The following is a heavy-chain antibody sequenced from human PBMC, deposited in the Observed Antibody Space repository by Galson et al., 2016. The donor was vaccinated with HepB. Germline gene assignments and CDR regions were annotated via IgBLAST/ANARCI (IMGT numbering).Heavy chain of an antibody. CDR1: GFTVSNNY. CDR3: ATHPGGGGS. CDR2: IYSGGNR. J-gene: IGHJ4*02. D-gene: IGHD3-16*01. Sequence: SLRLSCAASGFTVSNNYMSWVRQAPGKGLEWVSVIYSGGNRFYADSVKGRFTISRDKSKNTLYLEVNSLRVEDTAVYYCATHPGGGGSWGQGTLVTVSS. V-gene: IGHV3-66*02.